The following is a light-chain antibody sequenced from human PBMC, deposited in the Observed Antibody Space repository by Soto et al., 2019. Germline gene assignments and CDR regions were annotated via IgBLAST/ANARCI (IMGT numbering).Light chain of an antibody. V-gene: IGKV1-5*01. CDR3: QQYETFSGT. CDR2: DAS. CDR1: QSISSW. J-gene: IGKJ1*01. Sequence: IHMTHSPSALSASVLYRATITFLASQSISSWLAWYQQKPGKAPKLLIYDASALPRGVPPRFSGSGSGTKFTLTIASLQPDDFATYYCQQYETFSGTFGPGTKVDI.